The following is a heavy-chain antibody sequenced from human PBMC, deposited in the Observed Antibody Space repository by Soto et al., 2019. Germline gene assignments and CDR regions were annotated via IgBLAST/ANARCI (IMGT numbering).Heavy chain of an antibody. V-gene: IGHV3-30*18. J-gene: IGHJ4*02. CDR1: GLPFSSYG. CDR3: AKDPGRFLEWLFVY. D-gene: IGHD3-3*01. CDR2: ISYDGSNK. Sequence: GGSMRLSCAASGLPFSSYGMHWVRQAPGKGPEWVAVISYDGSNKYYADSVKGRFTISRDNSKNTLYLQMNSLRAEDTAVYYCAKDPGRFLEWLFVYWGQGTLVTVSS.